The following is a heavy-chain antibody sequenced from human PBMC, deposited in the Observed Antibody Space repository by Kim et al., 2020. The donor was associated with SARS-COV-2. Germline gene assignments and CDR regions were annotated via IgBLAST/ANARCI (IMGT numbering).Heavy chain of an antibody. D-gene: IGHD3-22*01. CDR3: ARGAISSADAFDI. Sequence: YHPSLKSRVTISVDTSKNQFSLKLSSVTAADTAVYYCARGAISSADAFDIWGQGTMVTVSS. J-gene: IGHJ3*02. V-gene: IGHV4-59*09.